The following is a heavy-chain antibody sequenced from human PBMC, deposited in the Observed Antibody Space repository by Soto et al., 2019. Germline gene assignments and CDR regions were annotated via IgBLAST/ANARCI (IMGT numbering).Heavy chain of an antibody. D-gene: IGHD2-15*01. V-gene: IGHV3-30-3*01. CDR2: ISYDGSNK. CDR3: AKDRMNHNSVWDPFDI. Sequence: QVQLVESGGGVVQPGRSLRLSCAASGFTFSSYAMHWVRQAPGKGLEWVAVISYDGSNKYYADSVKGRFTISRDNSKNTLSLQMNGLRAEDTAVYYCAKDRMNHNSVWDPFDIWGQGTMVTVSS. J-gene: IGHJ3*02. CDR1: GFTFSSYA.